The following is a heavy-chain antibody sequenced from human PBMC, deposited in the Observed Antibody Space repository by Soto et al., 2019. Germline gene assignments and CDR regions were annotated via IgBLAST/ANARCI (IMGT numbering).Heavy chain of an antibody. CDR3: AKVVVAATRHTDFDS. Sequence: QLHLQESGPGLVKPSETLSLTCTVSGGSINSNNYYWAWIRQPPGKGLAWIASIYYDGSTYYNSFLKSRDSISVDTSKNHFSLKLSSATAADTAVYYCAKVVVAATRHTDFDSWGQGTLVTVSS. CDR1: GGSINSNNYY. J-gene: IGHJ4*02. CDR2: IYYDGST. D-gene: IGHD2-15*01. V-gene: IGHV4-39*02.